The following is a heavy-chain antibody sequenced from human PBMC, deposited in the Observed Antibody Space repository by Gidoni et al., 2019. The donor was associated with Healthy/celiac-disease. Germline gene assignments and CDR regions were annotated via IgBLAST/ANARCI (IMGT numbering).Heavy chain of an antibody. CDR3: AKGSYGSGSSTAYFDY. V-gene: IGHV3-23*01. J-gene: IGHJ4*02. CDR2: ISGSGGST. D-gene: IGHD3-10*01. CDR1: GFTFSSYA. Sequence: EVQLLESGGGLVQPGGSLRLSCAASGFTFSSYAMSWVRQAPGKGLEWVSAISGSGGSTYYADSVKGRFTISRDNSKNTLYLQMNSLRAEDTAVYYCAKGSYGSGSSTAYFDYWGQGTLVTVSS.